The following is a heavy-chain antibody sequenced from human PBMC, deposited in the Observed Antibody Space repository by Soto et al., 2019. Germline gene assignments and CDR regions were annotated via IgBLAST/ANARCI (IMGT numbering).Heavy chain of an antibody. CDR1: GFTFSSYG. J-gene: IGHJ4*02. CDR3: ARDGVEGATKYYFDY. Sequence: QVQLVESGGGVVQPGRSLRLSCAASGFTFSSYGMHWVRQAPGKGLEWVAVIWYDGSNKYYADSVKGRFTISRDNSKNMLYLKMNSLRAEDTAVYYCARDGVEGATKYYFDYWGQGTLVTVSS. CDR2: IWYDGSNK. V-gene: IGHV3-33*01. D-gene: IGHD1-26*01.